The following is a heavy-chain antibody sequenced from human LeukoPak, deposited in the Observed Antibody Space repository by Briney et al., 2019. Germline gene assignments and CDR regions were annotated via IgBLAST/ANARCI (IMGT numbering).Heavy chain of an antibody. CDR2: INHSGST. Sequence: PSETLSLTCAAYGGSFSGYYWSWIRQPPGKGLEWIGEINHSGSTNYNPSLKSRVTISVDTSKNQFSLKLSSVTAADTAVYCCARSDIVATMDYWGQGTLVTVSS. CDR1: GGSFSGYY. CDR3: ARSDIVATMDY. D-gene: IGHD5-12*01. V-gene: IGHV4-34*01. J-gene: IGHJ4*02.